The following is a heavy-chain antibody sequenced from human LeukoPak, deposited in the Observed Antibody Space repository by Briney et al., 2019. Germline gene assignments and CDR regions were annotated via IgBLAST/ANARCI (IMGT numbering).Heavy chain of an antibody. J-gene: IGHJ3*02. Sequence: GGSLRLSCAASGFTFSSYAMSWVRQAPGKGLEWVSAISGSGGSTYYADSVKGRFTISRDNSKDTLYLQMNSLRAEDTAVYYCAKTLYSYGYPDAFDIWGQGTMVTVSS. V-gene: IGHV3-23*01. CDR1: GFTFSSYA. CDR2: ISGSGGST. D-gene: IGHD5-18*01. CDR3: AKTLYSYGYPDAFDI.